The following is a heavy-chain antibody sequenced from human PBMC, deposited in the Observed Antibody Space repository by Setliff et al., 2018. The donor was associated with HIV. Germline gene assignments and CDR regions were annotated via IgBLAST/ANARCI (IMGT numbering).Heavy chain of an antibody. CDR2: INLYKDDT. J-gene: IGHJ4*02. V-gene: IGHV1-18*01. CDR1: GYTFSSYA. Sequence: ASVKVSCKASGYTFSSYAITWVRQAPGQGLEWMGSINLYKDDTHYAQKFQDRVAMTADTSTNTVYMELRSLRSDDTAVYYCARYALCSEDCSDEGADIWGQGTLVTVSS. D-gene: IGHD2-21*01. CDR3: ARYALCSEDCSDEGADI.